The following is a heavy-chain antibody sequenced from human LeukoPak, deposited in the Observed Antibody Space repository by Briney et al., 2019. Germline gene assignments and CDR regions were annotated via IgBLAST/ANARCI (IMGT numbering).Heavy chain of an antibody. D-gene: IGHD6-13*01. CDR2: ISAYNGNT. CDR1: GYTFTSYG. CDR3: VHSSSWYEVGY. V-gene: IGHV1-18*01. J-gene: IGHJ4*02. Sequence: ASVKVSFKASGYTFTSYGISWVRQAPGQGLEWMGWISAYNGNTNYAQKLQGRVTMTTDTSTSTAYMELRSLRSDDTAVYYCVHSSSWYEVGYWGQGTLVTVSS.